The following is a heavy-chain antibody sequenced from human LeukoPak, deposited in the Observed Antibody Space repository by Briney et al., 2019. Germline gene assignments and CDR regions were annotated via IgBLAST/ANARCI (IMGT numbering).Heavy chain of an antibody. CDR1: GGSISSSGYY. J-gene: IGHJ5*02. D-gene: IGHD1-26*01. V-gene: IGHV4-39*01. Sequence: PSETLSLTCTVSGGSISSSGYYWGWIRQPPGKGLEWIASIYYSGSTYYNPSLKSRVTISVDTSKNQLSLKLSSLAAADTAVYYCAIHEYSGSYYGLSWFDPWGQGTLVTVSS. CDR2: IYYSGST. CDR3: AIHEYSGSYYGLSWFDP.